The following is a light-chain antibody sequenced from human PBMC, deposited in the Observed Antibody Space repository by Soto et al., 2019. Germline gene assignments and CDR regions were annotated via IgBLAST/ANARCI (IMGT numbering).Light chain of an antibody. CDR2: GAS. Sequence: EIVLTQSPGTLSLSAGERAALSCMASQSVSSSFLAWYQQPPGQAPRLLIYGASNRAAGIPDRFSGSGSGTDFTLTISSLEPEDSAVYYCQQRHMWPITCGQGTRREIK. CDR3: QQRHMWPIT. CDR1: QSVSSSF. J-gene: IGKJ5*01. V-gene: IGKV3D-20*02.